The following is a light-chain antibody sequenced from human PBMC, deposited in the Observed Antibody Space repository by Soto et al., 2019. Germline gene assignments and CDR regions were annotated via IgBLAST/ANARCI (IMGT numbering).Light chain of an antibody. Sequence: DIPMTQSPSTLSASVGDRATITCRASQSSSYWLAWFQQKAGKAPKLLIYEASRLESGVPSRISGSGSGTEFTLTISSLQPDDFATYYCQQYTSYPWTFGQGTKVEIK. J-gene: IGKJ1*01. CDR1: QSSSYW. CDR2: EAS. CDR3: QQYTSYPWT. V-gene: IGKV1-5*03.